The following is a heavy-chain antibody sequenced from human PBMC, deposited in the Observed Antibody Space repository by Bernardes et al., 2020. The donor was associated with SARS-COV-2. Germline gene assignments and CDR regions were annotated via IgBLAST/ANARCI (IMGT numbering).Heavy chain of an antibody. CDR1: GFNFESYS. J-gene: IGHJ4*02. CDR3: TRDQFRWKNYFDF. D-gene: IGHD1-1*01. V-gene: IGHV3-21*06. CDR2: ITGVGYM. Sequence: GGSLRLSCAASGFNFESYSMDWVRQTPGKGLEWVSSITGVGYMYYADSVRGRFTISRDTAGNFLYLQMNSLRAEDTAVYYCTRDQFRWKNYFDFWGQGSLVTVSS.